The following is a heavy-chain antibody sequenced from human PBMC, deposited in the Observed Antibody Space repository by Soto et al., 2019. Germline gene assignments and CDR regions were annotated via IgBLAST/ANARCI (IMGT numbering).Heavy chain of an antibody. CDR2: ITSTGYT. V-gene: IGHV3-23*01. J-gene: IGHJ4*02. D-gene: IGHD4-4*01. Sequence: GGSLRLSCATSGFSFSNYAMSWVRQAPGKGLEWVAGITSTGYTYYVESLKGRFTISRDNSKNTVSLQMNSLRAEDTAVYYCAKDLIDYSISYFDYWGQGTLVTVS. CDR3: AKDLIDYSISYFDY. CDR1: GFSFSNYA.